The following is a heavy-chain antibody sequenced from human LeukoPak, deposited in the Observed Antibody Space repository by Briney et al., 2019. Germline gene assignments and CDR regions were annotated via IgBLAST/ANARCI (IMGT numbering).Heavy chain of an antibody. CDR2: IYYNGIP. J-gene: IGHJ5*02. V-gene: IGHV4-30-4*01. CDR1: GGSIFSGDYY. CDR3: ARGDYNDGAGYLDH. Sequence: PSQTLSLTCTVSGGSIFSGDYYWHWIRQPPGKGLEWIGYIYYNGIPYYNPSLESRVTISVDTSKNQFSLKLSSVTAADTAVYYCARGDYNDGAGYLDHWGQGTLVPVSS. D-gene: IGHD3-22*01.